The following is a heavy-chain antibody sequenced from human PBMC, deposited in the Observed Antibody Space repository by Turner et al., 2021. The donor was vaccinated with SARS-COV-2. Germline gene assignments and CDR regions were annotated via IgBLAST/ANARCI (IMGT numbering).Heavy chain of an antibody. V-gene: IGHV3-53*04. CDR2: IYSGGST. D-gene: IGHD3-16*01. CDR3: ARDLIAYGMDV. Sequence: EVQLVESGGGLVQPGGSLSLSGAASGVPVSSTYMSWVRQAAGKGLEWVSVIYSGGSTYYADSVKGRFTISRHNSKNTLYLQMNSLRAEDTAVYYCARDLIAYGMDVWGQGTTVTVSS. CDR1: GVPVSSTY. J-gene: IGHJ6*02.